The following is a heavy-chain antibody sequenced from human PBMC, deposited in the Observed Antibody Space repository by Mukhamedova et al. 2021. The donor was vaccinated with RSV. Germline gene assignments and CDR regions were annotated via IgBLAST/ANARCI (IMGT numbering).Heavy chain of an antibody. J-gene: IGHJ6*02. V-gene: IGHV3-30*15. CDR3: AKDQAGGIFPCHIYGMDV. D-gene: IGHD2/OR15-2a*01. Sequence: AEYMGGRLTISRDDSKNTLYLQMRSLRVEDTAVYYCAKDQAGGIFPCHIYGMDVWGQGTTVTVSS.